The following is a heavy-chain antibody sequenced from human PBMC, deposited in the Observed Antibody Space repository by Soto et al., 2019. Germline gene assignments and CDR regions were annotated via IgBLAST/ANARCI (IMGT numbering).Heavy chain of an antibody. D-gene: IGHD3-10*01. Sequence: SETLSLTCAVYGGSFSGYYWSWIRQPPGKGLEWIGEINHSGSTNYNPSLKSRVTISVDTSKNQFSLKLSSVTAADTAVYYCARPKKVLWFGESYGPYFDYWGQGTMVTVYS. V-gene: IGHV4-34*01. CDR3: ARPKKVLWFGESYGPYFDY. CDR1: GGSFSGYY. CDR2: INHSGST. J-gene: IGHJ4*02.